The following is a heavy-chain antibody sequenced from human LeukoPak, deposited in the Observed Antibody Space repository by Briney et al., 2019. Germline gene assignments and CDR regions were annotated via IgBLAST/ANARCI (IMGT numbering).Heavy chain of an antibody. CDR3: AGEIFGSGSYPDF. J-gene: IGHJ4*02. D-gene: IGHD3-10*01. V-gene: IGHV3-33*01. CDR2: IWHGGSHK. Sequence: PGGSLRLSCAASGFAFNTYAMHWVRQAPGQGLEWVALIWHGGSHKFYSNSVRGQFTISRDNSKNTVSLQMNNLRPEDTAVYYCAGEIFGSGSYPDFWGQGTLVTVSS. CDR1: GFAFNTYA.